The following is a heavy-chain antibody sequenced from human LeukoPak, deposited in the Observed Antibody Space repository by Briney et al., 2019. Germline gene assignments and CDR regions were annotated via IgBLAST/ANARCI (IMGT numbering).Heavy chain of an antibody. CDR1: GYTFTSYY. CDR3: AREVGNGDYVPPSDDY. D-gene: IGHD4-17*01. Sequence: ASVKVSCKASGYTFTSYYMHWVRQAPGQGLEWMGIINPSGGSTSYAQKFQGRVTMTGDTSTSTVYMELSSLRSEDTAVYYCAREVGNGDYVPPSDDYWGQGTLVTVSS. J-gene: IGHJ4*02. V-gene: IGHV1-46*01. CDR2: INPSGGST.